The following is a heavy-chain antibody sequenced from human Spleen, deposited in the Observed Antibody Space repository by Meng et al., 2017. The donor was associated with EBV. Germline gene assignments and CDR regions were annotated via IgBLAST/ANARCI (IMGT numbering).Heavy chain of an antibody. J-gene: IGHJ4*02. V-gene: IGHV4-4*02. CDR2: ISHGGST. CDR1: GDSISSSNW. CDR3: SRTDYGRTRDLDY. D-gene: IGHD3-16*01. Sequence: QVTLQESGPGLVKPSGTLSLTCAVSGDSISSSNWWSWVRQPPGKGLEWIGEISHGGSTNYNPSLKSRVTISVDKSKNHFSLKLNSVTAADTAVYYCSRTDYGRTRDLDYWGQGTLVTVSS.